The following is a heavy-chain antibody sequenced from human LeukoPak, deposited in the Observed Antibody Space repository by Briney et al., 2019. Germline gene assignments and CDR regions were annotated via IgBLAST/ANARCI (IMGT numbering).Heavy chain of an antibody. V-gene: IGHV3-30*18. J-gene: IGHJ4*02. D-gene: IGHD3-10*01. CDR2: ISYDGSNK. Sequence: GGSLRLSCAASGFTFSSYWMHWVRQAPGKGLEWVAVISYDGSNKYYADSVKGRFTISRDNSKNTLYLQMNSLRAEDTAVYYCAKVLTMVQGVMSEYYFDYWGQGTLVTVSS. CDR3: AKVLTMVQGVMSEYYFDY. CDR1: GFTFSSYW.